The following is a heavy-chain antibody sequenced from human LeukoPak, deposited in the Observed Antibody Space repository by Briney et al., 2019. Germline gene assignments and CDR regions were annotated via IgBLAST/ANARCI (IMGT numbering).Heavy chain of an antibody. D-gene: IGHD1-1*01. CDR1: GFTFSSYA. CDR2: ISSTGGIT. CDR3: ARVGYNRNDAEDYFDY. Sequence: GGSLRLSCAASGFTFSSYAMSWVRQAPGKGLEWVSVISSTGGITHYADSVKGRFTISRDNSKNTLYMQMNSLRAEDTAVYYCARVGYNRNDAEDYFDYWGQGTLVTVSS. V-gene: IGHV3-23*01. J-gene: IGHJ4*02.